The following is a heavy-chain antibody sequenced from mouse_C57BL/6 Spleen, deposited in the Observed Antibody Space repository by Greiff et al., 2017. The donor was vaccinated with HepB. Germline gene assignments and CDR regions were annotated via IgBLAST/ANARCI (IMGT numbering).Heavy chain of an antibody. CDR1: GYAFSSSW. CDR3: AREDYGGY. D-gene: IGHD1-1*01. V-gene: IGHV1-82*01. J-gene: IGHJ2*01. Sequence: VQLKESGPELVKPGASVKISCKASGYAFSSSWMNWVKQRPGKGLEWIGRIYPGDGDTNYNGKFKGKATLTADKSSSTAYMQLSSLTSEDSAVYFCAREDYGGYWGQGTTLTVSS. CDR2: IYPGDGDT.